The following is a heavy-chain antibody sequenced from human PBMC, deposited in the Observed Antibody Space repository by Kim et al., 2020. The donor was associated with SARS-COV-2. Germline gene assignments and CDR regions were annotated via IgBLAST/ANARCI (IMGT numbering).Heavy chain of an antibody. CDR2: ISSSSSYI. CDR3: ARDKAEGLLYGDGMDV. V-gene: IGHV3-21*01. J-gene: IGHJ6*02. Sequence: GGSLRLSCAASGFTFSSYTMNWVRQAPGKGLEWVSSISSSSSYIYYADSVKGRFTISRDNAKNSLYLQMNSLRAEDTAVYYWARDKAEGLLYGDGMDVWGQGTTVTVSS. CDR1: GFTFSSYT. D-gene: IGHD3-3*01.